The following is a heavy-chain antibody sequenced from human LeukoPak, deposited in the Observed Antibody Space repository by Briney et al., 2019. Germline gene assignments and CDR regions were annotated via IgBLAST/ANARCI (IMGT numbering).Heavy chain of an antibody. CDR1: GFSVGTNY. CDR2: IYSGSST. CDR3: AKDPFTDFWSGYYFDY. D-gene: IGHD3-3*01. V-gene: IGHV3-53*05. J-gene: IGHJ4*02. Sequence: GGSLRLSCAASGFSVGTNYMSWVRQAPGKGLEWLSVIYSGSSTYYVDAVKGRFTISRDNSKNTLYLQMNSLRAEDTAVYYCAKDPFTDFWSGYYFDYWGQGTLVTVSS.